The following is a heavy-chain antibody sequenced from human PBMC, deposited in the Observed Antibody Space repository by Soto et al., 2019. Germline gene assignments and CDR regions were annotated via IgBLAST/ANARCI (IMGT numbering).Heavy chain of an antibody. CDR1: GGSISSGAYS. Sequence: SETLSLTCAVSGGSISSGAYSWGWIRQPPGKGLEWVGHIYRSGSSYYNPSLKSRATISVDRSKNQFSLTLSSVTAADTAVYYCARVALYGRLTKYFDYWGQGTLVTVSS. CDR2: IYRSGSS. V-gene: IGHV4-30-2*01. J-gene: IGHJ4*02. CDR3: ARVALYGRLTKYFDY. D-gene: IGHD4-17*01.